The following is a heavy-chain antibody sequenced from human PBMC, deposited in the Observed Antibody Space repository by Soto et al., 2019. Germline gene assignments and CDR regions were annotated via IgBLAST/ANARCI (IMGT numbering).Heavy chain of an antibody. J-gene: IGHJ4*02. CDR1: GGSISSGGYY. D-gene: IGHD6-13*01. V-gene: IGHV4-31*03. CDR3: ARGGIAAAAPPDY. CDR2: IYYSGST. Sequence: SETLSLTCTVSGGSISSGGYYWSWIRPHPGKGLEWIGYIYYSGSTYYNPSLKSRVTISVDTSKNQFSLKLSSVAAADTAVYYCARGGIAAAAPPDYWGQGTLVTVSS.